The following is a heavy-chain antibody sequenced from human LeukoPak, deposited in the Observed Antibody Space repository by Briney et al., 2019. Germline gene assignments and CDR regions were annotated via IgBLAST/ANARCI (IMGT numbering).Heavy chain of an antibody. Sequence: ASVTVSCKASGYTFTSYGISWVRQAPGQGVEWMGWISAYNGNTNYAQKLQGRVTMTTDTSTSTAYMELRSLRSDDTAVYYCARTPCGGWPYWYFDLWGRGTLVTVSS. J-gene: IGHJ2*01. CDR2: ISAYNGNT. CDR1: GYTFTSYG. V-gene: IGHV1-18*04. CDR3: ARTPCGGWPYWYFDL. D-gene: IGHD6-19*01.